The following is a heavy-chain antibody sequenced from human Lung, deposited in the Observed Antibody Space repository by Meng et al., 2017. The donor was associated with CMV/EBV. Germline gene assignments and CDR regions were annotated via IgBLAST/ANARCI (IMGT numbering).Heavy chain of an antibody. Sequence: GESLKISCAASGFTFDDYAMTWVRQAPGKGLEWVSVISGSGGKTHYADSVKGRFTISRDNSKNTLFLQMNSLRAEDTAVYYCAKVYQWLLLGPFDYWGQGTXVTVDS. CDR1: GFTFDDYA. CDR3: AKVYQWLLLGPFDY. J-gene: IGHJ4*02. D-gene: IGHD3-22*01. V-gene: IGHV3-23*01. CDR2: ISGSGGKT.